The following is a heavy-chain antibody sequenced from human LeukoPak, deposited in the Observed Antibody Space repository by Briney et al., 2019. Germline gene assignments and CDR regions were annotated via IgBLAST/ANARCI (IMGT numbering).Heavy chain of an antibody. Sequence: PGGSLRLSCAASGFDFTAYGMSWVRQAPGKGLEWVSGISASGPDTYYADSVTGRFTISRDNSKNTVHLLMNSLRAEDSATYYCAKYGPGFGVVIEYFMDVWGKGTRVTVSS. CDR2: ISASGPDT. CDR1: GFDFTAYG. CDR3: AKYGPGFGVVIEYFMDV. J-gene: IGHJ6*03. V-gene: IGHV3-23*01. D-gene: IGHD3-3*01.